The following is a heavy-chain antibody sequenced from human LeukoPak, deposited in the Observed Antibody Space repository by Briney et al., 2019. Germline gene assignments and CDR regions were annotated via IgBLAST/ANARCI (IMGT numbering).Heavy chain of an antibody. V-gene: IGHV1-2*02. CDR3: ARDVDAAGIVGYFDL. J-gene: IGHJ2*01. Sequence: VASVKVSCKASGYSFIGYYMYWVRQAPGQGLEWMGWINPNSGGTNYAQKFQGRVTMTRDTSISTAYMELSRLRSDDTAVYYCARDVDAAGIVGYFDLWGRGTLVTVSS. CDR2: INPNSGGT. CDR1: GYSFIGYY. D-gene: IGHD6-13*01.